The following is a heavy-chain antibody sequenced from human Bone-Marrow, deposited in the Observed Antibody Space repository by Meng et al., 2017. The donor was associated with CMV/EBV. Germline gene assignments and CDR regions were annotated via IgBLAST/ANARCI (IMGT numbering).Heavy chain of an antibody. CDR1: GGSISSYY. V-gene: IGHV4-59*05. CDR3: ARLNDILTGYCDY. D-gene: IGHD3-9*01. CDR2: IYYSGST. J-gene: IGHJ4*02. Sequence: SETLSLTCTVSGGSISSYYWSWIRQPPGKGLEWIGSIYYSGSTYYNPSLKSRVTISVDTSKNQFSLKLSSVTAADTAVYYCARLNDILTGYCDYWGQGTLVTVSS.